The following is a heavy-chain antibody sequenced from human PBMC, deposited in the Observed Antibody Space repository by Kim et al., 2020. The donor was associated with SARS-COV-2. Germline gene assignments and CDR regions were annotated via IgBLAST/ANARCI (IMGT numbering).Heavy chain of an antibody. CDR2: IGTAGDT. Sequence: GGSLRLSCAASGFTFSSYDMHWVRQATGKGLEWVSAIGTAGDTYYPGSVKGRFTISRENAKHSLYLQMNSLRAGDTAVYYCARGDVHYDSSGYYFYYFDYWGKGTLVTVSS. V-gene: IGHV3-13*01. CDR3: ARGDVHYDSSGYYFYYFDY. D-gene: IGHD3-22*01. CDR1: GFTFSSYD. J-gene: IGHJ4*02.